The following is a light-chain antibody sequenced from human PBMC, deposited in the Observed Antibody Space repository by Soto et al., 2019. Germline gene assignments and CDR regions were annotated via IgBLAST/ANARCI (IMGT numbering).Light chain of an antibody. Sequence: QSALTQPPSVSGSPGQSVTISCTGTSSDVGSYNRVSWYQQPPGTAPKLMIYEVSNRPSGVPDRFSGSKSGNTASLTISGLQAEDEADYYCSSYTSSSTFSYVFGTGTKVTVL. CDR2: EVS. CDR1: SSDVGSYNR. V-gene: IGLV2-18*02. J-gene: IGLJ1*01. CDR3: SSYTSSSTFSYV.